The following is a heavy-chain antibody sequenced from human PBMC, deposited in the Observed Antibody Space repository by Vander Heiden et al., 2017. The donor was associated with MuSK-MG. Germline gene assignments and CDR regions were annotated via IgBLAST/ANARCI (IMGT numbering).Heavy chain of an antibody. CDR2: ISGYKGQT. CDR1: GYSFTSSG. D-gene: IGHD5-12*01. J-gene: IGHJ5*02. CDR3: ARDQGYANWFDP. Sequence: QVQLVQSGAEVKKPGASVKVSCKASGYSFTSSGISWVRQAPGQGLEWMGSISGYKGQTKYAQKVQGRVTVTTDTSSRTAYMELRSLRSDDTAVYYCARDQGYANWFDPWGQGTLVTVSS. V-gene: IGHV1-18*04.